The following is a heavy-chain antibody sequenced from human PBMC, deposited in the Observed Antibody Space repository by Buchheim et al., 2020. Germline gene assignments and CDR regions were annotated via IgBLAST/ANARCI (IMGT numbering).Heavy chain of an antibody. CDR3: ARSPRSCTSMTCYRPFDF. CDR2: IYWDDDK. Sequence: QITLKESGPTLVKPTQTLTLTCAVSGFSLSTRAVGVGWVRQPPGKALEWLGVIYWDDDKRYSPSLKSRLTITKDTSKNQVVLTMTNMDPVDTATYYCARSPRSCTSMTCYRPFDFWGQG. D-gene: IGHD2-2*01. V-gene: IGHV2-5*02. J-gene: IGHJ4*02. CDR1: GFSLSTRAVG.